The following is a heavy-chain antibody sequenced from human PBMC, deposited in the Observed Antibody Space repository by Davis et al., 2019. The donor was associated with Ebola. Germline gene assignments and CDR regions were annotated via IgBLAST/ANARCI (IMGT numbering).Heavy chain of an antibody. CDR3: ARHYGLGYGNDY. D-gene: IGHD5-18*01. V-gene: IGHV1-2*02. CDR1: RYTFTDYY. J-gene: IGHJ4*02. CDR2: INPNTGGT. Sequence: ASVKVSCKASRYTFTDYYLHWVRQAPGQGLEWVGWINPNTGGTNYAQKFQGRVTMTRDTSISTAYMELSSLRSDDTAVYYCARHYGLGYGNDYWGQGTLVTVSS.